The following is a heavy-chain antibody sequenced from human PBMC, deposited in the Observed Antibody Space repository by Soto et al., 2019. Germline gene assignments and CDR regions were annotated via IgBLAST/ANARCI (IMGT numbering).Heavy chain of an antibody. CDR2: IYWDDDK. CDR3: AHRVLRTVFGLVTTTAIYFDF. J-gene: IGHJ4*02. Sequence: QITLNESGPTQVKPRQTLTLTCTFSGFSLTTSGVCVGWTRQSPGKAPEWLALIYWDDDKRYSPSLKSRLTITKETSKNQVVLTMADLDPADTATYYCAHRVLRTVFGLVTTTAIYFDFWGQGTPVAVSS. V-gene: IGHV2-5*02. D-gene: IGHD3-3*01. CDR1: GFSLTTSGVC.